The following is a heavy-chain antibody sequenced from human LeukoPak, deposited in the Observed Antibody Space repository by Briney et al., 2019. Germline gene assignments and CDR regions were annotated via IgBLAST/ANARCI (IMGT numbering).Heavy chain of an antibody. V-gene: IGHV3-23*01. J-gene: IGHJ4*02. CDR1: GFTFSTYA. CDR3: AKSRGIGDSSGYYFRTYYFDY. D-gene: IGHD3-22*01. CDR2: IGRYGGDI. Sequence: GGSLRLSCAASGFTFSTYAMSWVRQAPGKGLEWVSVIGRYGGDIHYADSVEGRFTISRDNSKNTLYLQMNSLRAEDTAVYYCAKSRGIGDSSGYYFRTYYFDYWGQGTLVTVSS.